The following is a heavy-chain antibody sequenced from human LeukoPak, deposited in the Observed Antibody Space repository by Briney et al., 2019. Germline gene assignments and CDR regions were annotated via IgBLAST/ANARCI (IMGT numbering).Heavy chain of an antibody. D-gene: IGHD2-2*01. Sequence: ASVKVSCKASGYTFTSYDISWVRQATGQGLEWMGWMNPNCGNTGYAQKFQGRVTMTRNTSISTAYMELSSLRSEDTAVYYCARGGLIVVVPAAEDGFDPWGQGTLVTVSS. J-gene: IGHJ5*02. V-gene: IGHV1-8*01. CDR1: GYTFTSYD. CDR3: ARGGLIVVVPAAEDGFDP. CDR2: MNPNCGNT.